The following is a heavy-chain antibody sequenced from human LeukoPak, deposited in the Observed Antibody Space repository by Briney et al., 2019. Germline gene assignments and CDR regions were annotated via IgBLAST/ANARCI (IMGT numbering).Heavy chain of an antibody. CDR1: GFTFSDYY. Sequence: KTGGSLRLSCAASGFTFSDYYMSWIRQAPGKGLEWISYISPDSKTIRYADSVKGRFTFSRDNARNSLYLQMNSLGAEDTAVYYCASLYQYYYDSSGYSDYWGQGTLVTVSS. CDR3: ASLYQYYYDSSGYSDY. V-gene: IGHV3-11*04. CDR2: ISPDSKTI. J-gene: IGHJ4*02. D-gene: IGHD3-22*01.